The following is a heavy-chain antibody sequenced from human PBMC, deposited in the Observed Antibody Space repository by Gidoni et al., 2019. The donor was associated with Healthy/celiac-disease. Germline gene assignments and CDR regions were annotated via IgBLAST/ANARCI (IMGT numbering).Heavy chain of an antibody. Sequence: VQLVESGGGVVQPGRSLRLSCAASGFTFSSYAMHWVRQAPGKGLEWVAVISYDGSNKYYADSVKGRFTISRDNSKNTLYLQMNSLRAEDTAVYYCARDSYYYGSGTYYFDYWGQGTLVTVSS. D-gene: IGHD3-10*01. CDR3: ARDSYYYGSGTYYFDY. CDR1: GFTFSSYA. V-gene: IGHV3-30-3*01. CDR2: ISYDGSNK. J-gene: IGHJ4*02.